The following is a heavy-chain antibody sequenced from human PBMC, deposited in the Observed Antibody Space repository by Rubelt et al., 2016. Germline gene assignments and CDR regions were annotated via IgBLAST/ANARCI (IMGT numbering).Heavy chain of an antibody. V-gene: IGHV4-39*07. D-gene: IGHD1-1*01. CDR2: INHRGSP. CDR1: GGSISSSSYY. J-gene: IGHJ4*02. CDR3: AIGLNWNHED. Sequence: QLQLQESGPGLVKPSETLSLTCTVSGGSISSSSYYWGWIRQPPGKGLEWIGEINHRGSPNYNPSLKGRVTISGDTSTNQASLKLSSVTAADTAVYYCAIGLNWNHEDWGQGTLVTVSS.